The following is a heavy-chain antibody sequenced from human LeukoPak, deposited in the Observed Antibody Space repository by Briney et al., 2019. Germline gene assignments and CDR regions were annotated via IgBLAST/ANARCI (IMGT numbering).Heavy chain of an antibody. Sequence: GGSLRLSCAASGFTFSSYAMSWVRQAPRKGLEWVSAISGSGGSTYYADSVKGRFTISRDNSKNTVYLQMISLKPEDTAVYYCAKETYQMPPPGAYDMWGQGTMVTVSS. CDR1: GFTFSSYA. CDR3: AKETYQMPPPGAYDM. V-gene: IGHV3-23*01. D-gene: IGHD2-8*02. J-gene: IGHJ3*02. CDR2: ISGSGGST.